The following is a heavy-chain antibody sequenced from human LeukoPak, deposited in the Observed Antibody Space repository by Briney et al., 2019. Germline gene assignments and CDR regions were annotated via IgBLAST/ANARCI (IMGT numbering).Heavy chain of an antibody. Sequence: SETLSLTCTVSGVSISSYYWSWVRQPAGKGLEWIGRIYTSGGTNYNPSLKSRVTISVDKSKNQFSLKLSSVTAADTAVYYCARTRDAGYCSGGSCYNWFDPWGQGTLVTVSS. V-gene: IGHV4-4*07. CDR3: ARTRDAGYCSGGSCYNWFDP. CDR2: IYTSGGT. J-gene: IGHJ5*02. CDR1: GVSISSYY. D-gene: IGHD2-15*01.